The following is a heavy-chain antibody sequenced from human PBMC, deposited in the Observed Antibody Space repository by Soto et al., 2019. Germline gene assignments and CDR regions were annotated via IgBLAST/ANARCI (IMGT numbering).Heavy chain of an antibody. J-gene: IGHJ4*02. CDR1: GFSLRTRGVA. CDR3: AHRPRGYAYYFDY. V-gene: IGHV2-5*02. Sequence: QITLKESGPPLVKPTQTLTLTCTFSGFSLRTRGVAVGWFRQPPGKALEWLALIYWDEDKWYSPSLKSRLTIADDTSKNQVVLTMTHVDPVDTATYYCAHRPRGYAYYFDYWGQGILVTVSS. CDR2: IYWDEDK. D-gene: IGHD5-12*01.